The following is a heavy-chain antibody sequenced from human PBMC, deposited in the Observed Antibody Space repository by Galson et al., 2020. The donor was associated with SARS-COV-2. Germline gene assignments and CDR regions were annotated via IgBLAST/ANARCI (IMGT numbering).Heavy chain of an antibody. Sequence: SVHVSCKVSGYTLSELSMHLVRQPPAKGLEWMGSLDPEYGETIYAQKFQVRVTMTADTCTDTASMELTSLWSEDTAVYYCATALPFCQGLDYYDYGMDVWGQGTTVTVSS. CDR1: GYTLSELS. V-gene: IGHV1-24*01. CDR3: ATALPFCQGLDYYDYGMDV. CDR2: LDPEYGET. J-gene: IGHJ6*02. D-gene: IGHD3-3*02.